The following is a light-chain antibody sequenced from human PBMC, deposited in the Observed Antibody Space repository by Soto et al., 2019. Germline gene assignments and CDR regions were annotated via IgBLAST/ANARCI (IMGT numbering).Light chain of an antibody. V-gene: IGLV2-8*01. J-gene: IGLJ1*01. CDR3: SSYAGSSNV. CDR2: EVN. Sequence: LTQPASVSGSLGQSITLSCTGTTRDVGGYNYVSWYQQHPGKAPKLMIYEVNKRPSGVPDRFSGSKSGNTASLTVSGLQAEDEADYYCSSYAGSSNVFGTGTKVTVL. CDR1: TRDVGGYNY.